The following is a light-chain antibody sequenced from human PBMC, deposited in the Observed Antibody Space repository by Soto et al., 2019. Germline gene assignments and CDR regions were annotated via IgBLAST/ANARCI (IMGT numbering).Light chain of an antibody. CDR2: DVS. Sequence: QSVLTQPASVSGSPGQSITISCTGTSSDVGGYNYVSWYQQHPGKAPKLMIYDVSYRPSGVSNRFSGSKSGNTASLTISWLQAEDEADYYCSSYTSSSARLVVFGGGTKVTVL. CDR3: SSYTSSSARLVV. CDR1: SSDVGGYNY. J-gene: IGLJ2*01. V-gene: IGLV2-14*01.